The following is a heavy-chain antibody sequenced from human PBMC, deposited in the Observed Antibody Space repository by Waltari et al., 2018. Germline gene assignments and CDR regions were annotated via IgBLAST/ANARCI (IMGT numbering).Heavy chain of an antibody. J-gene: IGHJ4*02. CDR2: IRSKANSYAT. V-gene: IGHV3-73*01. CDR1: GFTFSGSA. Sequence: EVQLVESGGGLVQPGGSLKLSCAASGFTFSGSAMHWVRQASGKGLEWVGRIRSKANSYATAYAASVKGRFTISRDDSKNTAYLQMISLKTEDTAVYYCTRRHSSSSFDYWGQGTLVTVSS. CDR3: TRRHSSSSFDY. D-gene: IGHD6-13*01.